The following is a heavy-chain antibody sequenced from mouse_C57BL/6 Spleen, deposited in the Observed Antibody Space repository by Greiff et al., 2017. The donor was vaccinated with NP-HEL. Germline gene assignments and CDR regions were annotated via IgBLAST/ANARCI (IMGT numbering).Heavy chain of an antibody. CDR2: ISSGSSTI. Sequence: EVKLVESGGGLVKPGGSLKLSCAASGFTFSDYGMHWVRQAPEKGLEWVAYISSGSSTIYYADTVKGRFPISRDNAKNTLFLQMTSLRSEDTAMYYCARGYDYYFDYWGQGTTRTVSS. CDR3: ARGYDYYFDY. J-gene: IGHJ2*01. D-gene: IGHD2-10*02. V-gene: IGHV5-17*01. CDR1: GFTFSDYG.